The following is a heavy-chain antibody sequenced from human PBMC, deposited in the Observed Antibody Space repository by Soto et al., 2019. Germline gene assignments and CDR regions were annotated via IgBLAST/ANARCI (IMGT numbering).Heavy chain of an antibody. CDR3: ARGPLGIVLVHPDY. CDR1: GFTFSSYA. D-gene: IGHD1-26*01. Sequence: PGGSLRLSCAASGFTFSSYAMHWVRQAPGKGLEWVAVISYDGSNKYYADSVKGRFTISRDNSKDTLYLQMNSLRAEDTAVYYCARGPLGIVLVHPDYWGQGSQVTVSS. V-gene: IGHV3-30-3*01. J-gene: IGHJ4*02. CDR2: ISYDGSNK.